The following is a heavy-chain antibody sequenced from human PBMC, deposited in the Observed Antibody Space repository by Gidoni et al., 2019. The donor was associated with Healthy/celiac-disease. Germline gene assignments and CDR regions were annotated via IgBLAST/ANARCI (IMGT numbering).Heavy chain of an antibody. CDR1: GYTFTSYY. D-gene: IGHD2-15*01. Sequence: QVQLVQSGAEVKKPGASVKVSCKASGYTFTSYYMHWVRQAPGQGLEWMGILNPSGGSTSYAQTFPGRVPMTRDTSTSTVYMELSSLRSEDTAVYYCAYLPYCSGGSCYNDAFDIWGQGTMVTVSS. J-gene: IGHJ3*02. V-gene: IGHV1-46*03. CDR3: AYLPYCSGGSCYNDAFDI. CDR2: LNPSGGST.